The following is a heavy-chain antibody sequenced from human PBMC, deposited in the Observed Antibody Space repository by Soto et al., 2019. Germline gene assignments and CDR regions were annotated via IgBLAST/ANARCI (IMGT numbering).Heavy chain of an antibody. CDR2: INHSGST. V-gene: IGHV4-34*01. J-gene: IGHJ6*02. CDR1: GGSFSGYY. Sequence: SGTLSLTCAVCGGSFSGYYWSWIRQPPGKGLEWIGEINHSGSTNYNPSLKSRATISVDTSKNQFSLKLSSVTAADTAVYYCAKKGSHEAAGTGRYYYGMDVWGQGTTVTVS. CDR3: AKKGSHEAAGTGRYYYGMDV. D-gene: IGHD6-13*01.